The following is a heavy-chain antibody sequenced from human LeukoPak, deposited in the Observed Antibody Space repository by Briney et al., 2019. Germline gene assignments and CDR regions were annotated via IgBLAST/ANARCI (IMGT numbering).Heavy chain of an antibody. CDR1: GYTFTSYG. CDR2: IIPILGIA. Sequence: SVKVSCKASGYTFTSYGISWVRQAPGQGLEWMGRIIPILGIANYAQKFQGRVTITADKSTSTAYMELSGLRSEDTAVYYCARIPDYYYYGMDVWGQGTTVTVSS. V-gene: IGHV1-69*04. J-gene: IGHJ6*02. CDR3: ARIPDYYYYGMDV.